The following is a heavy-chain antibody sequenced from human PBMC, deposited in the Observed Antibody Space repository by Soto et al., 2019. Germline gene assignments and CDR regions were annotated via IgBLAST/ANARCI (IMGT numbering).Heavy chain of an antibody. D-gene: IGHD6-19*01. CDR2: IWHDGSKK. V-gene: IGHV3-33*01. CDR1: GFTFRSYS. Sequence: QVQLVESGGGVVQPGSSLRLSCVASGFTFRSYSIHWVRQAPGKGPEWVAVIWHDGSKKYYADSVKGRFTISRDNSKNTLYLQMDSLRAEDTAVYYCAGDGTGWTGGDYWGQGTLVTVSS. CDR3: AGDGTGWTGGDY. J-gene: IGHJ4*02.